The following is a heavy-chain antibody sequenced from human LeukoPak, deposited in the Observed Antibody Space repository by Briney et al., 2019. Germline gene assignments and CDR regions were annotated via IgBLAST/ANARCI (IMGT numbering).Heavy chain of an antibody. J-gene: IGHJ4*02. CDR2: IYYSGSS. V-gene: IGHV4-39*07. Sequence: SETLSLTCTVSGDSITNNNCYWGWVRQPPGKGLEWIASIYYSGSSYYNPSLKSRVTMSVDTSKNQFSLKLSSVTAADTAVYYCVRLDYSNFFDYWGQGNLVTVPS. CDR1: GDSITNNNCY. CDR3: VRLDYSNFFDY. D-gene: IGHD4-11*01.